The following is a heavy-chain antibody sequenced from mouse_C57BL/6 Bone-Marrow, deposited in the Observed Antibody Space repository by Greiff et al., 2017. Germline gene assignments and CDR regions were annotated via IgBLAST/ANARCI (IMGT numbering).Heavy chain of an antibody. Sequence: VQLQQSGAELVKPGASVKLSCKASGYTFTSYWMHWVKQRPGRGLEWIGRIDPNSGGTKYNEKFKSKATLTVDKPSSTAYMQLSSLTSEDSAVCYCARPYYGSRYSYRNFDVWSTGTTVTVSS. D-gene: IGHD1-1*01. V-gene: IGHV1-72*01. CDR1: GYTFTSYW. CDR3: ARPYYGSRYSYRNFDV. J-gene: IGHJ1*03. CDR2: IDPNSGGT.